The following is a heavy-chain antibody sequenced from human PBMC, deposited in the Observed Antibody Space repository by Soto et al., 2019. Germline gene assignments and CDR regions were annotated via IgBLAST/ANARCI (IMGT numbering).Heavy chain of an antibody. J-gene: IGHJ4*02. CDR3: ARVIMTTVTAYLDY. D-gene: IGHD4-4*01. CDR1: GGSISSYY. Sequence: SETLSLTCTVSGGSISSYYWSWIRQHPGKGLEWIGYIYYSGSINYNPSLKSRVTISVDTSKNQFSLKLSSVTAADTAVYYCARVIMTTVTAYLDYWGQGTLVTVSS. CDR2: IYYSGSI. V-gene: IGHV4-59*01.